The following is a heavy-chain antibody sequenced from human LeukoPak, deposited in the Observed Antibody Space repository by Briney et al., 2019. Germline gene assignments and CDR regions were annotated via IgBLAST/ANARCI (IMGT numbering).Heavy chain of an antibody. Sequence: SETLSVTCTVSGGSISSGSYYWSWIRQPAGQGLEWIGRIYASGSTNYNPSLKSRVTMSVDTSKNQFSLKLSSVTAADTAVYYCARTNNWNYDYYYYMDVWGKGTTVTVSS. V-gene: IGHV4-61*02. CDR2: IYASGST. D-gene: IGHD1-1*01. CDR1: GGSISSGSYY. CDR3: ARTNNWNYDYYYYMDV. J-gene: IGHJ6*03.